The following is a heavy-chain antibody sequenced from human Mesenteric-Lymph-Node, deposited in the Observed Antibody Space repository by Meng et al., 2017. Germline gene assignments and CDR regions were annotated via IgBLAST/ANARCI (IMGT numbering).Heavy chain of an antibody. CDR1: GGTFSSYA. Sequence: QVRAVRSGAGWKKAGSSVKVSCKASGGTFSSYAISWVRQAPGQGLEWMGGIIPIFGTANYAQKFQGRVTITADESTSTAYMELSSLRSEDTAVYYCARSGGYSSGWSSFDYWGQGTLVTVSS. D-gene: IGHD6-19*01. J-gene: IGHJ4*02. V-gene: IGHV1-69*01. CDR3: ARSGGYSSGWSSFDY. CDR2: IIPIFGTA.